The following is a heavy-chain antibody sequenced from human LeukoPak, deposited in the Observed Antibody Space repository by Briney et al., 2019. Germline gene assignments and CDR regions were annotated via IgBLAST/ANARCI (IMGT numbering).Heavy chain of an antibody. CDR2: IRYDGSNK. Sequence: PGGSLRLSCAASGFTFSNYGIHWVRQASGKGLEWVAFIRYDGSNKYYADSVKGRFTISRDNSKNMVYLQVNSLSAEDTALYYCAKDRCSSTTCYGEYWGQGTLVTVSS. V-gene: IGHV3-30*02. D-gene: IGHD2-2*01. J-gene: IGHJ4*01. CDR1: GFTFSNYG. CDR3: AKDRCSSTTCYGEY.